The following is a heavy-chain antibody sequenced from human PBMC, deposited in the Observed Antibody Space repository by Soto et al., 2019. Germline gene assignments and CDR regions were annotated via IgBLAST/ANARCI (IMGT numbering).Heavy chain of an antibody. V-gene: IGHV4-30-4*01. CDR1: GGSISSGDYY. D-gene: IGHD3-10*01. CDR2: IYYSGST. J-gene: IGHJ6*01. Sequence: QVQLQESGPGLVKPSQTLSLTCTVSGGSISSGDYYWSWIRQPPGKVLEWIGYIYYSGSTYYNPSLKSRVIVSLVTSNTQFSLKLSSVTAAEMAVDYCARGKLLWLGELAYYYYGMDVW. CDR3: ARGKLLWLGELAYYYYGMDV.